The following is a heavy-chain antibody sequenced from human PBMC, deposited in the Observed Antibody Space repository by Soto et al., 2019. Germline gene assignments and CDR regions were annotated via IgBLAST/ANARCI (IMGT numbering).Heavy chain of an antibody. CDR2: INQSGST. D-gene: IGHD7-27*01. CDR3: AAADWGHNFYYGMDV. V-gene: IGHV4-34*01. Sequence: SETLSLTCAVYGGSFIGYYWSWIRQPPGKGLEWIGEINQSGSTNYKSSLKSRVTISVGTSKNQFSLKLSSVTAADTAVYYCAAADWGHNFYYGMDVWGQGTTVTVSS. J-gene: IGHJ6*02. CDR1: GGSFIGYY.